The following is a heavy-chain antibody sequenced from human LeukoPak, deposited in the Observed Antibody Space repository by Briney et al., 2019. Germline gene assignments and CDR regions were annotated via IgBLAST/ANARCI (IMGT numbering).Heavy chain of an antibody. D-gene: IGHD1-1*01. CDR2: INPNSGGT. V-gene: IGHV1-2*02. CDR1: GYTFTGYY. J-gene: IGHJ6*02. Sequence: GASVKVSCKASGYTFTGYYMHWVRQAPGQGLEWMGWINPNSGGTKYAQKFQGRVTMTRDTSISTAYMELSRLRSDDTAVYYCARGEGTTGTDQYGMDVWGQGTTVTVSS. CDR3: ARGEGTTGTDQYGMDV.